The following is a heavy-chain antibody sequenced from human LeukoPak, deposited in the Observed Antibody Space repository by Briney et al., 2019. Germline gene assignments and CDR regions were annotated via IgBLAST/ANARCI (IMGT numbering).Heavy chain of an antibody. D-gene: IGHD3-10*01. CDR1: GFTFSADW. V-gene: IGHV3-74*01. CDR3: AREAFQFGEYYFEY. J-gene: IGHJ4*02. Sequence: GGSLRLSCAASGFTFSADWMHWVRQVPGKGLMWVSRIDREGSSTSYADSVKGRFTISRDNAKNTLYLQMISLRAEDTAVYYCAREAFQFGEYYFEYWGQGTLVTVSS. CDR2: IDREGSST.